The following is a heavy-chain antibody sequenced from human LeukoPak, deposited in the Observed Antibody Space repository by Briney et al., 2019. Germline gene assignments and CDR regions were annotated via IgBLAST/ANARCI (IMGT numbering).Heavy chain of an antibody. CDR2: ISASGGST. V-gene: IGHV3-23*01. J-gene: IGHJ4*02. CDR3: ARRYCSGGSCYIDY. Sequence: PGGSLRLSCAASGFTFSSYAMSWVRQAPGKGLQWVSAISASGGSTYYADSVKGRFTISRDNAKNTLYLQMNSLRAEDTAVYYCARRYCSGGSCYIDYWGQGTLVTVSS. CDR1: GFTFSSYA. D-gene: IGHD2-15*01.